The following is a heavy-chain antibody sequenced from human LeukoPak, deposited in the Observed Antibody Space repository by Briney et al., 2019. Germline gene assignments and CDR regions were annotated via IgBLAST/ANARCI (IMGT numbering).Heavy chain of an antibody. CDR2: ISGSGGST. V-gene: IGHV3-23*01. CDR3: AKHNIDY. Sequence: GGSLRLSCAVSGFTLTNHGVSWVRQAPGKGLEWVSAISGSGGSTYYADSVKGRFTISRDNSKNTLYLQMNSLRAEDTAVYYCAKHNIDYWGQGTLVTVSS. D-gene: IGHD1-1*01. CDR1: GFTLTNHG. J-gene: IGHJ4*02.